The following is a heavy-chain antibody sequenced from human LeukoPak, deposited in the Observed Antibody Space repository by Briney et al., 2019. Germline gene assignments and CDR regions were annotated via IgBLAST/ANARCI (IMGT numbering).Heavy chain of an antibody. CDR3: VRDPERFLPTTMWSYFDR. D-gene: IGHD2-2*01. J-gene: IGHJ4*02. Sequence: GGSLRLSCAASGFTFSSYGMHWVRQAPGKGLEWVSVISFGGRNKFYADSVKGRFTISRDASKNTLYLRMNSLRTEDTAVYYCVRDPERFLPTTMWSYFDRWGRGTLVTVSS. CDR2: ISFGGRNK. CDR1: GFTFSSYG. V-gene: IGHV3-30*19.